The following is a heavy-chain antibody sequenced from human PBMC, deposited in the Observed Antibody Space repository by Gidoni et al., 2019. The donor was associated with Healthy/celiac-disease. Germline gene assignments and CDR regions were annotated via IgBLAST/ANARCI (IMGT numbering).Heavy chain of an antibody. V-gene: IGHV1-8*01. CDR2: MNPNRGNT. J-gene: IGHJ6*02. CDR1: GYTFTSYD. Sequence: QVQLVQSGAEVKKPGASVKVSCTASGYTFTSYDINWVRQATGQGLEWMGWMNPNRGNTGYAQKFQGRVTMTRNTSISTAYMELSSLRSEDTAVYYCARDITSPYYYYGMDVWGQGTTVTVSS. CDR3: ARDITSPYYYYGMDV.